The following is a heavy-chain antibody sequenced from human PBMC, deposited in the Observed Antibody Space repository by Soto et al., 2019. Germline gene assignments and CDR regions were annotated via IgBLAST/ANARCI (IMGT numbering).Heavy chain of an antibody. V-gene: IGHV4-31*03. CDR2: IYYSGST. J-gene: IGHJ3*01. D-gene: IGHD4-17*01. CDR1: GGSISSGGYY. CDR3: AGENGDQERPAFCY. Sequence: QVQLQESGPGLVKPSQTLSLTCTVSGGSISSGGYYWSWIRQHPGKGLEWIGYIYYSGSTYYNPAPQGRVSLSVNPAQNQFALELSSGAGAGTAGEYRAGENGDQERPAFCYWGQGT.